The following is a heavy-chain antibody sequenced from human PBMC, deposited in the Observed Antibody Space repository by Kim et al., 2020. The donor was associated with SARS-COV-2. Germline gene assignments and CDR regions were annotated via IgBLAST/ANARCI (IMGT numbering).Heavy chain of an antibody. J-gene: IGHJ5*02. D-gene: IGHD3-3*01. CDR2: ISGSGGST. V-gene: IGHV3-23*01. CDR3: ANTTHYDFWSGHNWFDP. Sequence: GGSPRLSCAASGFTFSSYAMSWVRQAPGKGLEWVSAISGSGGSTYYADSVKGRFTISRDNSKNTLYLQMNSLRAEDTAVYYCANTTHYDFWSGHNWFDPWGQGTLVTVSS. CDR1: GFTFSSYA.